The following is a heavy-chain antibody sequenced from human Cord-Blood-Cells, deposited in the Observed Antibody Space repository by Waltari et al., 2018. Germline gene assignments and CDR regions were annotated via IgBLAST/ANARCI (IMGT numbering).Heavy chain of an antibody. D-gene: IGHD3-10*01. J-gene: IGHJ3*02. V-gene: IGHV1-3*01. CDR3: ARVDQQGVIINAFDI. CDR1: GYTFTSYA. CDR2: INAGNGNT. Sequence: QVQLVQSGAEVKKPGPSVKVSCKASGYTFTSYAMHWVRQAPGQRLEWMVWINAGNGNTKYSQKFQGRVTITRDTSASTAYMELSSLRSEDTAVYYGARVDQQGVIINAFDIWGQGTMVTVSS.